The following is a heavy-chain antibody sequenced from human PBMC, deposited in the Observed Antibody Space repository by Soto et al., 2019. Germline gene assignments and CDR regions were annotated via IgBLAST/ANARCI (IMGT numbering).Heavy chain of an antibody. CDR1: GDTFSSYA. D-gene: IGHD3-16*02. Sequence: ASVKVSCKASGDTFSSYAISWVRQAPGQGLEWMGGIIPIFGTANYAQKFQGRVTITADESTSTAYMELSSLRSEDTAVYYCARSRYSGDSDYWGQGTLVTVSS. V-gene: IGHV1-69*13. CDR3: ARSRYSGDSDY. J-gene: IGHJ4*02. CDR2: IIPIFGTA.